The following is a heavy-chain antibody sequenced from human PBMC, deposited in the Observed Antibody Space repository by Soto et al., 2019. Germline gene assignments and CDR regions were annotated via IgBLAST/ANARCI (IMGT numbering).Heavy chain of an antibody. CDR2: IIPLFGTP. CDR1: GGTFSSHV. D-gene: IGHD3-16*01. CDR3: GEDVAFRDVNVSPLAF. Sequence: QVQLVQSGAEVKKPGSSVKVSCKASGGTFSSHVFNWVRQAPGQGLEWMGGIIPLFGTPNYAQKFQGRVTITAEEPTGTVQMELKSREFEETAGYSWGEDVAFRDVNVSPLAFGGQGTLVTVSS. V-gene: IGHV1-69*01. J-gene: IGHJ4*02.